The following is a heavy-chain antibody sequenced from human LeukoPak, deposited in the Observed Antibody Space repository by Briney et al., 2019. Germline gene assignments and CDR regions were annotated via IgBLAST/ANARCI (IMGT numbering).Heavy chain of an antibody. CDR3: ARARIVVVPAAMGVDAFDI. V-gene: IGHV1-18*01. CDR2: ISAYNGNT. CDR1: GYTFTSYG. D-gene: IGHD2-2*01. Sequence: GASVKVSCKASGYTFTSYGISWVRQAPGQGLEWMGWISAYNGNTNYAQKLQGRVTMTTDTSTSTAYMELGSLRSDDTAVYYCARARIVVVPAAMGVDAFDIWGQGTMVTVSS. J-gene: IGHJ3*02.